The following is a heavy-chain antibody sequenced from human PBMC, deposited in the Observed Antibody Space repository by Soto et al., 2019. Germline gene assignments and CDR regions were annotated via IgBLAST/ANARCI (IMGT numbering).Heavy chain of an antibody. V-gene: IGHV3-23*01. CDR1: GFTFSSYA. CDR2: ISGSGGST. J-gene: IGHJ3*02. CDR3: AKDFYDYIWGSSAQAFDI. D-gene: IGHD3-16*01. Sequence: PGGSLRLSCVASGFTFSSYAMSWVRQAPGKGLEWVSAISGSGGSTYYADSVKGRFTISRDNSKNTLYLQMNSLRAEDTAVYYCAKDFYDYIWGSSAQAFDIWGQGTMVTVSS.